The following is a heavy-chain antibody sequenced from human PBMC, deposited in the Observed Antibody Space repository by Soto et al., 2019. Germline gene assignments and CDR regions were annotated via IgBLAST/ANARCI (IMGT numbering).Heavy chain of an antibody. Sequence: QVQLVHSGAEVKKPGASVKVSCKASGYTFTNYYMHWVRQAPGQGLEWMGVINPSGGTTTYAQRFQGRVTMTRDTSTSTVYMELSSLRSEDTAVYYCAPLGGSYDWGQGTLVTVSS. J-gene: IGHJ4*02. CDR2: INPSGGTT. V-gene: IGHV1-46*01. D-gene: IGHD5-18*01. CDR1: GYTFTNYY. CDR3: APLGGSYD.